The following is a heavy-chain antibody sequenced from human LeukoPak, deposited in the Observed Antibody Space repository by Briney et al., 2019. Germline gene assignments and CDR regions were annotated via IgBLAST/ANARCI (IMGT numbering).Heavy chain of an antibody. CDR3: ARHHCSSTSCYHWFDP. D-gene: IGHD2-2*01. CDR2: IYPGDSDT. V-gene: IGHV5-51*01. Sequence: GESPKISCKGSGYSFTSYWIGWVRQMPGKGLEWMGIIYPGDSDTRYSPSFQGQVTISADKSISTAYLQWSSLKASDTAMYYCARHHCSSTSCYHWFDPWGQGTLVTVSS. J-gene: IGHJ5*02. CDR1: GYSFTSYW.